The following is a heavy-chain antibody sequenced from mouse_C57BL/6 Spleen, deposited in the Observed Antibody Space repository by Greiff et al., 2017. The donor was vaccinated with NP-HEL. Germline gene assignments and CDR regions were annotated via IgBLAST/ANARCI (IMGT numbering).Heavy chain of an antibody. J-gene: IGHJ2*01. CDR1: GFSFNTYA. CDR3: VRLRGNDGYYYFDY. CDR2: IRSKSNNYAT. V-gene: IGHV10-1*01. Sequence: DVHLVESGGGLAQPKGSLKLSCAASGFSFNTYAMNWVRQAPGKGLEWVARIRSKSNNYATYYADSVKDRFTISRDDSESMLYLQMNNLKTEDTAMYYCVRLRGNDGYYYFDYWGQGTTLTVSS. D-gene: IGHD2-3*01.